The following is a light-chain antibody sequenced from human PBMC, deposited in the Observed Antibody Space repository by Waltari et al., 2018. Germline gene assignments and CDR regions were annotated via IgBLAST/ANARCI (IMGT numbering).Light chain of an antibody. CDR2: GAS. CDR1: QNIDNN. Sequence: EVVMTQSPAALSVSPGGRVTLSSKASQNIDNNLAWYQQKPGQSPRLLIYGASTRATGVPARFSGSGSGTEFTLIISSLQSEDCAVFYCQQYNRWPPLTFGGGTKVEIK. V-gene: IGKV3-15*01. J-gene: IGKJ4*01. CDR3: QQYNRWPPLT.